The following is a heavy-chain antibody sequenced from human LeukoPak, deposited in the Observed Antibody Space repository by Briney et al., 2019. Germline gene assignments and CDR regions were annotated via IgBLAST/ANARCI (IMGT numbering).Heavy chain of an antibody. CDR3: AKGDAKGYTYGMDV. V-gene: IGHV3-23*01. CDR2: ISGSGGST. Sequence: GGSLRLSCAASGFTFSSYAMSWVRQAPGKGLEWVSAISGSGGSTYYADSVKGRFTISRDNSKNTLYLQMNSLRAEDTAVYYCAKGDAKGYTYGMDVWGQGTTVTVSS. D-gene: IGHD5-18*01. CDR1: GFTFSSYA. J-gene: IGHJ6*02.